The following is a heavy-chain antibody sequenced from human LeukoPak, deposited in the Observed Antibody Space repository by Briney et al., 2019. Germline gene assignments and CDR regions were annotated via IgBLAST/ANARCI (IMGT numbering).Heavy chain of an antibody. CDR2: ISSIGDRT. V-gene: IGHV3-23*01. CDR3: ARMNYVSSGWGAPFDD. Sequence: GGSLRLSCAASGFTFNYYAMSWVRQAPGKGLEWVSSISSIGDRTYYADSVKGRFTISRDKSNHTLYLQMNSLRAEDTAVYYCARMNYVSSGWGAPFDDWGQGTLVTVSS. D-gene: IGHD3-16*01. J-gene: IGHJ4*02. CDR1: GFTFNYYA.